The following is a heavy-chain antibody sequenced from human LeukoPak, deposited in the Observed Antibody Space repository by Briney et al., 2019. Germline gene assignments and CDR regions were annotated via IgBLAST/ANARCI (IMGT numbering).Heavy chain of an antibody. CDR3: ARLITTSWMGFDL. CDR2: IIPLFGIT. J-gene: IGHJ2*01. V-gene: IGHV1-69*17. D-gene: IGHD4/OR15-4a*01. CDR1: GVTSSNYA. Sequence: EASVKVSCKASGVTSSNYAIIWLGQAPGQGLEWMGRIIPLFGITNYAQKFQDRVTITADKSTNTTYMGLTSLRSEDTAVYYCARLITTSWMGFDLWGRGTLVTVSS.